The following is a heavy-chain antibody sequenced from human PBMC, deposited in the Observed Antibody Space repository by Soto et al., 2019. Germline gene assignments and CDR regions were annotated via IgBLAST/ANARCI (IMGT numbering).Heavy chain of an antibody. J-gene: IGHJ4*02. CDR1: GFTFSSYA. Sequence: DVQLLESGGGLVQPEGSLRLSCAASGFTFSSYAMGWVRQGPGKGLEWVAVVSIGGSTHYEDSVRGRCTISRDNSTNTLSLQMNSLTAEDTAVYFCAKRRGAGGDFDYWGQGALVTVSS. V-gene: IGHV3-23*01. CDR2: VSIGGST. CDR3: AKRRGAGGDFDY. D-gene: IGHD2-15*01.